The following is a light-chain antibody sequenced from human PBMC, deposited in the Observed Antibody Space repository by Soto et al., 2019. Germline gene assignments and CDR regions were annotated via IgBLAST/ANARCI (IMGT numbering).Light chain of an antibody. V-gene: IGLV2-8*01. CDR1: SSDVGGYNY. J-gene: IGLJ1*01. CDR3: SSYAGSNNV. CDR2: EVS. Sequence: SVLTQPPSASGSPGQSVTISCTGTSSDVGGYNYVSWYQQHPGKAPKLMIYEVSKRPSGVPDRFSGSKSGNTASLTVSGLQADDEADYYCSSYAGSNNVFGTGTKVTVL.